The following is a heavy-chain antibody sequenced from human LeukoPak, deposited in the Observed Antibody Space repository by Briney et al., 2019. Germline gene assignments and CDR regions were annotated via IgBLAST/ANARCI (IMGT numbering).Heavy chain of an antibody. CDR2: ISSSSSYI. CDR3: ARDRARADY. V-gene: IGHV3-21*01. Sequence: GGSLRLSCAASGFTLSSYSMNWVRQAPGKGLEWVSPISSSSSYIYYADSVKGRFTISRDNGKNSLYLQMHSLRAEDTAVYYCARDRARADYWGQGTLVTVSS. J-gene: IGHJ4*02. D-gene: IGHD3-10*01. CDR1: GFTLSSYS.